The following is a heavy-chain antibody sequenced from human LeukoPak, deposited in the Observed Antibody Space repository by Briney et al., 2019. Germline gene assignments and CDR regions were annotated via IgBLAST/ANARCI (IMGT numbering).Heavy chain of an antibody. CDR1: GGSFSGYY. CDR3: ARGLSITGTPKDY. V-gene: IGHV4-34*01. Sequence: SETLSLTCAVYGGSFSGYYWSWIRQPPGKGLEWIGYIYHSGSTYYNPSLKSRVTISVDRSKNQFSLKLSSVTAADTAVYYCARGLSITGTPKDYWGQGTLVTVSS. J-gene: IGHJ4*02. CDR2: IYHSGST. D-gene: IGHD1-7*01.